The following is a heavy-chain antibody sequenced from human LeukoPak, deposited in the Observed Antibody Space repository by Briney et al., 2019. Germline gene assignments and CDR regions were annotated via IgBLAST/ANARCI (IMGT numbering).Heavy chain of an antibody. CDR3: ARVVVGARPIYYYYYMDV. V-gene: IGHV1-69*13. CDR2: IIPIFGTA. CDR1: GYTFTTYD. D-gene: IGHD1-26*01. Sequence: GASVKVSCKASGYTFTTYDINWVRQATGQGLEWMGGIIPIFGTANYAQKFQGRVTITADESTSTAYMELSSLRSEDTAVYYRARVVVGARPIYYYYYMDVWGKGTTVTVSS. J-gene: IGHJ6*03.